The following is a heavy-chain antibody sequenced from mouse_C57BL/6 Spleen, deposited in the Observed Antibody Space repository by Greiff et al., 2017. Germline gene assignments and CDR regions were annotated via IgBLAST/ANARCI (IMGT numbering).Heavy chain of an antibody. CDR2: ISDGGSYT. V-gene: IGHV5-4*03. J-gene: IGHJ2*01. CDR1: GFTFSSYA. Sequence: EVKLMEPGGGLVKPGGSLKLSCAASGFTFSSYAMSWVRQTPEKRLEWVATISDGGSYTYSPDNVKGRFTISRDNAKNNLYLQMSHLKSEDTAMYYWAREGYWGQGTTLTVAS. CDR3: AREGY.